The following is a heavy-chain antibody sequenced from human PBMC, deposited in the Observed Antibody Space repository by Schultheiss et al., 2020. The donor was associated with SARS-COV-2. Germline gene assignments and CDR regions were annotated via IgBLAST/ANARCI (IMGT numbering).Heavy chain of an antibody. D-gene: IGHD3-3*01. CDR2: IYHSGST. CDR3: ARQIGGFTIFGVVHPYTYYYYGMDV. Sequence: SQTLSLTCTVSGGSISSGDYYWSWIRQPPGKGLEWIGYIYHSGSTYYNPSLKSRVTISVDTSKNQFSLKLSSVTAADTAVYYCARQIGGFTIFGVVHPYTYYYYGMDVWGQGTTVTVSS. J-gene: IGHJ6*02. V-gene: IGHV4-30-4*01. CDR1: GGSISSGDYY.